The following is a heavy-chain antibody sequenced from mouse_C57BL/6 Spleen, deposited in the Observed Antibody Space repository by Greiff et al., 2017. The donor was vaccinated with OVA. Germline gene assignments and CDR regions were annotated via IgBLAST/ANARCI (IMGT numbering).Heavy chain of an antibody. J-gene: IGHJ2*01. CDR1: GYTFTDYN. CDR3: ANQYYYGSSYGYFDY. V-gene: IGHV1-22*01. D-gene: IGHD1-1*01. Sequence: VQLQQSGPELVKPGASVKMSCKASGYTFTDYNMHWVKQSHGKSLEWIGYINPNNGGTSYNQKFKGKATLTVNKSSSTAYMELRSLTSEDSAVYYCANQYYYGSSYGYFDYWGQGTTLTVSS. CDR2: INPNNGGT.